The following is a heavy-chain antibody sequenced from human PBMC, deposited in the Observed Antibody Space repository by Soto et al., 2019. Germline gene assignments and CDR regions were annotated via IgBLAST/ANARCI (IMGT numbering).Heavy chain of an antibody. D-gene: IGHD6-13*01. CDR2: INHSGST. J-gene: IGHJ4*02. CDR3: GRGRRQSSSYDGDFDY. V-gene: IGHV4-34*01. Sequence: PSETLSLTCAVYGGSFSSYDWCWIRQPPGKGLGWIGEINHSGSTNYNPYLKSRVTISVDTYKNKFSLKLSSVTATDAAVYYCGRGRRQSSSYDGDFDYWGQGTLVTVSS. CDR1: GGSFSSYD.